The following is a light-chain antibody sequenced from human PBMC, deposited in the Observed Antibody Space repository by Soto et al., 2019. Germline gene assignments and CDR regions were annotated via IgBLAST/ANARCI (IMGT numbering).Light chain of an antibody. CDR3: QQRTNWQQRDT. Sequence: DIVLTESPATLSLSPGXRATLSCRASQSVLTSLACYQQRPGQAPRRLSSAAYTRATEIRARFSDNGSGTDFTLTIRSLEPEDVAVHPCQQRTNWQQRDTVRQGSKVDTK. V-gene: IGKV3-11*01. CDR2: AAY. CDR1: QSVLTS. J-gene: IGKJ2*01.